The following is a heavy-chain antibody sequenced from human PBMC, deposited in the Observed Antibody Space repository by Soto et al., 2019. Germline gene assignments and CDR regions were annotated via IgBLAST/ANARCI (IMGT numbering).Heavy chain of an antibody. CDR2: VIPVLTTT. J-gene: IGHJ6*02. V-gene: IGHV1-69*08. CDR1: GDTFSSYI. CDR3: ARRRYCGYDCYHKHYYGMDV. D-gene: IGHD2-21*02. Sequence: QVQLVQSGAEVKKPGSSVRVSCRSSGDTFSSYIVNWLRLAPGRGLEWMGRVIPVLTTTDYAQNFRGRVTINADRSTNTVYLDLTSLRSDDTAFYYCARRRYCGYDCYHKHYYGMDVWGQGSLVTVAS.